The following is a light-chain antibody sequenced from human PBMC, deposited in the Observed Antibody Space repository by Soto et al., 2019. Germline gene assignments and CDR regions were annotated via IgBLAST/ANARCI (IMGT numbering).Light chain of an antibody. CDR1: QSLLNSNGYHY. V-gene: IGKV2-28*01. Sequence: DIVMTQSPLSLPVTPGESASISCRSSQSLLNSNGYHYLDWYVQKPGQSPQLLIYLASNRAPGVPDRFSGSGSGTDFTLKISRVEAEDVGFYYCLEALQIPWTFGQGTKVEIK. CDR3: LEALQIPWT. CDR2: LAS. J-gene: IGKJ1*01.